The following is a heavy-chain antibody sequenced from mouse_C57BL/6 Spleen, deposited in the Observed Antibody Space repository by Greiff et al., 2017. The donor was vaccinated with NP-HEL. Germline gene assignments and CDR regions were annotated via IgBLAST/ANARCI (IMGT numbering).Heavy chain of an antibody. CDR2: IHPSDSDT. CDR1: GYTFTSYW. D-gene: IGHD2-12*01. J-gene: IGHJ4*01. CDR3: AIWVYTPYAMDY. Sequence: QVQLKQPGAELVKPGASVKVSCKASGYTFTSYWMHWVKQRPGQGLEWIGRIHPSDSDTNYNQKFKGKATLTVDKSSSTAYMQLSSLTSEDSAVYYCAIWVYTPYAMDYWGQGTSVTVSS. V-gene: IGHV1-74*01.